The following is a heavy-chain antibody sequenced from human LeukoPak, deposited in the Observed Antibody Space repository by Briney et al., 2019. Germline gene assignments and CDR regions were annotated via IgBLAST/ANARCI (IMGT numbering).Heavy chain of an antibody. D-gene: IGHD6-13*01. V-gene: IGHV3-21*01. CDR3: ARIPVMEYSSSWSQDY. J-gene: IGHJ4*02. CDR2: ISSSSSFI. Sequence: GGSLRLSCAASGFTFSSYNMNWVRQAPGKGLEWVSSISSSSSFIYYADSVKGRFTISRDNAKNSLYLQMNSLRVEDTAVYYCARIPVMEYSSSWSQDYWGQGTLVTVSS. CDR1: GFTFSSYN.